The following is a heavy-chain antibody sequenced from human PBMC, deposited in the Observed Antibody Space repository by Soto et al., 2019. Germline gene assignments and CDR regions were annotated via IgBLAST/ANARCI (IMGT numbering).Heavy chain of an antibody. Sequence: EVQLVESGGGLVQPGGSLRLSCAASGFTVSSNYMSWVRQAPGKGLEWVSVIYSGGSTYYADSVKGRFTISRDNTKNTMYHQMNSRRAEDTAVYYCAGRDDFCSGSSYYYYMDVWGKGTTVTVSS. CDR3: AGRDDFCSGSSYYYYMDV. D-gene: IGHD3-3*01. J-gene: IGHJ6*03. CDR1: GFTVSSNY. CDR2: IYSGGST. V-gene: IGHV3-66*04.